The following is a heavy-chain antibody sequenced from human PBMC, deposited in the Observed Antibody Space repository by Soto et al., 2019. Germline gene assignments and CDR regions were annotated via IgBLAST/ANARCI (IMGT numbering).Heavy chain of an antibody. Sequence: EVRLVESGGGLVKPGGSLRLSCAASGFIFSSYNMNWVRQAPGEGLEWISSIIRSGDYIFYADSVKGRFTISRDNAKNSLYLQLNSLTAEDTDVYYLAWEGYYYGSPLHPPLLGTCGHGNLVTVSS. J-gene: IGHJ5*01. V-gene: IGHV3-21*01. CDR3: AWEGYYYGSPLHPPLLGT. D-gene: IGHD3-10*01. CDR2: IIRSGDYI. CDR1: GFIFSSYN.